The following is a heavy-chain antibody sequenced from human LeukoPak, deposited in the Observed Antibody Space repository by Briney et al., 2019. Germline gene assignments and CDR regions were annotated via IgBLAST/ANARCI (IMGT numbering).Heavy chain of an antibody. CDR2: IYTSGST. CDR3: AREGAYCGGDCYVSWFDP. CDR1: GGSISSYY. D-gene: IGHD2-21*02. J-gene: IGHJ5*02. Sequence: SSETLSLTCTVSGGSISSYYWSWIRQPAGKGLEWIWRIYTSGSTNYNPSLKSRVTMSVDTSKNQFSLKLSSVTAADTAVYYCAREGAYCGGDCYVSWFDPWGQGTLVTVSS. V-gene: IGHV4-4*07.